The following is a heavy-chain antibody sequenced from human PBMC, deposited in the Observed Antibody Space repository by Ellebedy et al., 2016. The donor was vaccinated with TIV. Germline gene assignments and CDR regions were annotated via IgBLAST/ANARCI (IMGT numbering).Heavy chain of an antibody. D-gene: IGHD1-20*01. CDR1: GGSISRYY. CDR2: VYHSGDT. J-gene: IGHJ4*02. CDR3: AGTYKGNANFDY. Sequence: MPSETLSLTCTVSGGSISRYYWTWIRQPPGQGLEWIGYVYHSGDTNYKPSLKSRVTMSVDTSKNQFSLNLRSVTAADTAIYFCAGTYKGNANFDYWGQGTLVTVSS. V-gene: IGHV4-59*08.